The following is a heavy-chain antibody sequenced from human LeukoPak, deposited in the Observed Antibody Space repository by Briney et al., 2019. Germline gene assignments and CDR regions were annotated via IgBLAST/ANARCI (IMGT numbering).Heavy chain of an antibody. CDR1: GFTFSSYA. CDR2: IKNKTDGGTT. J-gene: IGHJ4*02. V-gene: IGHV3-15*01. Sequence: PGGSLRLSCAASGFTFSSYAMSWVRQAPGKGLEWVGRIKNKTDGGTTDYAAPVKGRFTISRDDSKNTLYLQMNSLKTEDTAVYYCTTVFYVSDSSGYGLRDYWGQGTLVTVSS. CDR3: TTVFYVSDSSGYGLRDY. D-gene: IGHD3-22*01.